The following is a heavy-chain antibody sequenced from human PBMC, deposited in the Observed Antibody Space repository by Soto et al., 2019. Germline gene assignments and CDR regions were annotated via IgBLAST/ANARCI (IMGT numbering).Heavy chain of an antibody. CDR3: ARGLRYFDWLLDGYYYGMDV. D-gene: IGHD3-9*01. CDR1: GFTFSSYA. CDR2: ISYDGSNK. Sequence: GGSLRLSCAASGFTFSSYAMHWVRQAPGKGLEWVAVISYDGSNKYYADSVKGRFTISRDNSKNTLYLQMNSLRAEDTAVYYCARGLRYFDWLLDGYYYGMDVWGQGTTVTVSS. V-gene: IGHV3-30-3*01. J-gene: IGHJ6*02.